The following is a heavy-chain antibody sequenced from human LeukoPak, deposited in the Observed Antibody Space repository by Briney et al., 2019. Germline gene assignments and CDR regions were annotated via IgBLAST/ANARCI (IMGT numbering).Heavy chain of an antibody. CDR2: ISAYNGNT. J-gene: IGHJ4*02. D-gene: IGHD3-22*01. V-gene: IGHV1-18*01. CDR3: ARGGSFVTMIVVVNPFDY. Sequence: ASVKVSCKASGYTFTSYGISWVRQAPGQGLEWMGWISAYNGNTNYAQKLQGRVTMTTDTSTSTAYMELRSLRSDDTAVYYCARGGSFVTMIVVVNPFDYWGQGTLVTVSS. CDR1: GYTFTSYG.